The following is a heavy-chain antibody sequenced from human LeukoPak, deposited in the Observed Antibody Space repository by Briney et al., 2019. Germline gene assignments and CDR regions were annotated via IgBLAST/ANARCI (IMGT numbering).Heavy chain of an antibody. CDR3: ARVGMATTRGDAFDI. Sequence: SETLSLTCTVSGGSISSYYWSWIRQPPGKGLEWIGYINYSGSTNYNPSLKSRVTISVDTSKNQFSLKLSSVTAADTAVYYCARVGMATTRGDAFDIWGQGTMVTVSS. J-gene: IGHJ3*02. V-gene: IGHV4-59*01. CDR1: GGSISSYY. CDR2: INYSGST. D-gene: IGHD5-24*01.